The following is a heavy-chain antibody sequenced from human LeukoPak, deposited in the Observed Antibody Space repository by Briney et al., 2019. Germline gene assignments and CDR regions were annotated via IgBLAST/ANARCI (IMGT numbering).Heavy chain of an antibody. D-gene: IGHD4-17*01. CDR2: IYYSGST. J-gene: IGHJ4*02. CDR1: GGSISSYY. CDR3: ARERPDYGFDY. Sequence: PSETLSLTCTVSGGSISSYYWSWIRQPPGKGLEWIGYIYYSGSTYYNPSLKSRVTISVDTSKNQFSLKLSSVTAADTAVYYCARERPDYGFDYWGQGTLVTVSS. V-gene: IGHV4-59*06.